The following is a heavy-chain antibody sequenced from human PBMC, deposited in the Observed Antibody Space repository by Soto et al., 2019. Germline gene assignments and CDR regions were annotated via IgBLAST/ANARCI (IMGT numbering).Heavy chain of an antibody. V-gene: IGHV4-34*01. J-gene: IGHJ4*02. CDR3: AGDKMTGLFYY. CDR2: INHSGST. CDR1: GGSFSGYY. Sequence: QVQLQQWGAGLLKPSETLSLTCAVYGGSFSGYYWTWIRQPPGTGLEWIGEINHSGSTNYNPSLKSRVTISVDRSRNQFSLKLTSVTAADSAVYFCAGDKMTGLFYYRGERTLVTVSS. D-gene: IGHD3-9*01.